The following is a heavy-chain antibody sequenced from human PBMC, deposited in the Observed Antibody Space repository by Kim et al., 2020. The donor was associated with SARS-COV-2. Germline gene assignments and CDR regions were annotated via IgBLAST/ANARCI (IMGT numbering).Heavy chain of an antibody. CDR3: TRPGREGPFF. CDR1: GFTFRSDW. J-gene: IGHJ4*02. CDR2: IKPDGSER. Sequence: GGSLRLSCAASGFTFRSDWMSWVRQAPGKGLEWVANIKPDGSERSYVDSVKGRFTISRDNAKNSLYLQMNSLRAEYTAVYFCTRPGREGPFFWGPGTLVTVSS. V-gene: IGHV3-7*01.